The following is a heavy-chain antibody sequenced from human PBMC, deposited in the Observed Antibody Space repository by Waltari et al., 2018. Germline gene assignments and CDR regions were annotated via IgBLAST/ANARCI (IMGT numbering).Heavy chain of an antibody. CDR2: IIPIFGTA. Sequence: QVQLVQSGAEVKKPGSSVKVSCKASGGTFSSYAISWVRQAPGQGLEWMGRIIPIFGTANYAQKFQGRVTISRDNSKNTLYLQMNSLRAEDTAVYYCAKDHFVRGSTSFDYWGQGTLVTVSS. V-gene: IGHV1-69*05. D-gene: IGHD2-2*01. CDR3: AKDHFVRGSTSFDY. J-gene: IGHJ4*02. CDR1: GGTFSSYA.